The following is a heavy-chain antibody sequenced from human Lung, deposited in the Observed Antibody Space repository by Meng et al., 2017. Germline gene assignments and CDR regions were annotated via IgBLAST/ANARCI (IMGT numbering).Heavy chain of an antibody. J-gene: IGHJ4*02. CDR1: GGAFSDYY. CDR2: INHSGST. D-gene: IGHD4-11*01. CDR3: ARGPTTMAHDFDY. V-gene: IGHV4-34*01. Sequence: LPRWGAGPLQPSESLSLTCVVAGGAFSDYYWSWIRQPPGKGLEWIGEINHSGSTNYNPSLESRATISVDTSQNNLSLKLSSVTAADSAVYYCARGPTTMAHDFDYWGQGTLVTVSS.